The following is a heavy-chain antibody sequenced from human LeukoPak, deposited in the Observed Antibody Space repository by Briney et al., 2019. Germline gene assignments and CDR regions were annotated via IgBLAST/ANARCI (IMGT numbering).Heavy chain of an antibody. J-gene: IGHJ4*02. CDR3: ARVPYSGYHFDY. Sequence: GGSLRLSCAASGFTFNSYRMNWVRQAPGKGLEWVSSISSSSSYIKYADSVMGRFTISRDNAKNSLYLQMNSLRAEDTAVYYCARVPYSGYHFDYWGQGTLVTVSS. CDR1: GFTFNSYR. CDR2: ISSSSSYI. D-gene: IGHD1-26*01. V-gene: IGHV3-21*01.